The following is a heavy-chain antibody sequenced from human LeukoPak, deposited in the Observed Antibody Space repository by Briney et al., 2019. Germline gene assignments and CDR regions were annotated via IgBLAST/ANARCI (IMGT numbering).Heavy chain of an antibody. CDR1: GGSFSGYY. Sequence: SETLSLTCAVYGGSFSGYYWSWIRQPPGKGLEWIGEINHSGSTNYNPSLKSRVTISVGTSKNQFSLKLSSVTAADTAVYYCARKYSSSWSEDYWGQGTLVTVSS. D-gene: IGHD6-13*01. CDR2: INHSGST. V-gene: IGHV4-34*01. J-gene: IGHJ4*02. CDR3: ARKYSSSWSEDY.